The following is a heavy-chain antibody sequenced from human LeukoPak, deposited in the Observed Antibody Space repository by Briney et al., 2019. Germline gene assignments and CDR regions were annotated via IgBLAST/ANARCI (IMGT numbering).Heavy chain of an antibody. D-gene: IGHD2-2*01. V-gene: IGHV4-30-2*01. CDR3: ARGPGSENYYFDY. CDR2: IYHSGST. Sequence: SETLSLTCAVSGGSISSGGYSWSWIRQPPGKGLEWIGYIYHSGSTYYNPSLKSRVTISVDRSKNQFSLKLSSVTAADTAVYYCARGPGSENYYFDYWGQGTLVTVSS. J-gene: IGHJ4*02. CDR1: GGSISSGGYS.